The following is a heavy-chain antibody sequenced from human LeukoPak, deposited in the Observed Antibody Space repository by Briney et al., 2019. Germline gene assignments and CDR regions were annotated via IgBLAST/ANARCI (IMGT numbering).Heavy chain of an antibody. CDR1: GGTFINYA. V-gene: IGHV1-69*01. CDR3: ALTFGVVPTVYMDV. Sequence: SVKVSCKASGGTFINYAISGVRQAPGQGLEGMGGIIPIFGTANYAQKFQGRVTITADESTSTAYMELSSMRSEDTAVYYCALTFGVVPTVYMDVWGKGTTVTVSS. J-gene: IGHJ6*03. CDR2: IIPIFGTA. D-gene: IGHD3-3*01.